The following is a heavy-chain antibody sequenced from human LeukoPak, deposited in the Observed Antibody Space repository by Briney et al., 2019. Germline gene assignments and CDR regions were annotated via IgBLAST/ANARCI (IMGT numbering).Heavy chain of an antibody. CDR2: IYYSGST. J-gene: IGHJ6*03. CDR1: GGSISSYY. Sequence: PSETLSLTCTVSGGSISSYYWSWIRQPPGKGLEWIGYIYYSGSTNYNPSLKGRVTISVDTSKNQFSLKLSSVTAADTAVYYCARVYCGSTSCYYYYYMDVWGKGTTVTVSS. V-gene: IGHV4-59*01. CDR3: ARVYCGSTSCYYYYYMDV. D-gene: IGHD2-2*01.